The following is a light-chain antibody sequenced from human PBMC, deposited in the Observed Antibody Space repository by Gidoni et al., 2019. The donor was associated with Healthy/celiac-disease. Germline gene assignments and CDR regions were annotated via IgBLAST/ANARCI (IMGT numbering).Light chain of an antibody. Sequence: DIVMTQSPDSLAVSLGERATINCKSSQSVLYSSNNKNYLAWYQQKPGQPPKLLIYWASTRESGVPDRFSGSGSGTDFTLTISSLQAEDVAVYYCQQYYSTPHSTFXPXTKVDIK. V-gene: IGKV4-1*01. CDR3: QQYYSTPHST. CDR2: WAS. CDR1: QSVLYSSNNKNY. J-gene: IGKJ3*01.